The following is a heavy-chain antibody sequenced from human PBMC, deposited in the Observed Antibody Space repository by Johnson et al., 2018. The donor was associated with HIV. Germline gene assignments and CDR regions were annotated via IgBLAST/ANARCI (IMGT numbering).Heavy chain of an antibody. CDR2: IKSKTDGGTT. CDR1: GFTVSKNY. Sequence: VQLVESGGGLVQPGGSLRLSFTASGFTVSKNYMSWVRQAPGKGLEWVGRIKSKTDGGTTDYAAPVKGRFTISRDDSKNTLYLQMTSLRAEDTAVYYWARGVGATLPDAFDSWGQGTMVTVSS. CDR3: ARGVGATLPDAFDS. D-gene: IGHD1-26*01. J-gene: IGHJ3*02. V-gene: IGHV3-15*01.